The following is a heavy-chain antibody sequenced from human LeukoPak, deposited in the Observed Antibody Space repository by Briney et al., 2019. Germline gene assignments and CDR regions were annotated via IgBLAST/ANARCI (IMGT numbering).Heavy chain of an antibody. Sequence: SETLSLTCTVSGGSVSSGSYYWSWIPQPPGKGLEWIGYIYYRGSTNYNPSLRSRVTISVDTSKNHFSLKLSSVTAADTAVYYCAGGPAVAYYYDSSGSFPGDYWGQGTLVTVSS. V-gene: IGHV4-61*03. CDR3: AGGPAVAYYYDSSGSFPGDY. D-gene: IGHD3-22*01. CDR1: GGSVSSGSYY. CDR2: IYYRGST. J-gene: IGHJ4*02.